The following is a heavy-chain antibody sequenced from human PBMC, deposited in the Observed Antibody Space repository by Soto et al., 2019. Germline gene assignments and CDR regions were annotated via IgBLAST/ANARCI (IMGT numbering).Heavy chain of an antibody. CDR3: AKGADGYNFDDAFDI. J-gene: IGHJ3*02. D-gene: IGHD5-12*01. Sequence: VGSLRLSCAASGCTCSSYAMSWVRQAPGKGLEWVSAISGSGGSTYYADSVKGRFTISRDNSKNTLYLQMNSLRAEDTAVYYCAKGADGYNFDDAFDIWGQGTMVTVSS. CDR1: GCTCSSYA. V-gene: IGHV3-23*01. CDR2: ISGSGGST.